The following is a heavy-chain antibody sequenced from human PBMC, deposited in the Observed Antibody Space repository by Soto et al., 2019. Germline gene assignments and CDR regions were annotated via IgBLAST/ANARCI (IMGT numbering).Heavy chain of an antibody. CDR3: AKVVVAATRHTDFDS. Sequence: QLHLQESGPGLVKPSETLSLTCTVSGGSINSNNYYWAWIRQPPGKGLAWMAIIYYDGSTYYYSFLKSRVSISVDTSKNHFSLKLSSATAADTAVYYCAKVVVAATRHTDFDSWGQGTLVTVSS. D-gene: IGHD2-15*01. J-gene: IGHJ4*02. CDR1: GGSINSNNYY. CDR2: IYYDGST. V-gene: IGHV4-39*02.